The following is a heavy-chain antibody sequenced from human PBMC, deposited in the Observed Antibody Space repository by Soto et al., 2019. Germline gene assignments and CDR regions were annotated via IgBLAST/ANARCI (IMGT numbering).Heavy chain of an antibody. CDR1: GYSFTDYH. Sequence: ASVKVSCKASGYSFTDYHIHWVRQAPGQGLEWLGRINPKSGGTSTAQKFQGWVTMTRDRSISTSYMELSRLRSDDTAVYYCARVTGEWLRLPLGYWGQGTLVTVSS. CDR2: INPKSGGT. V-gene: IGHV1-2*04. D-gene: IGHD5-12*01. J-gene: IGHJ4*02. CDR3: ARVTGEWLRLPLGY.